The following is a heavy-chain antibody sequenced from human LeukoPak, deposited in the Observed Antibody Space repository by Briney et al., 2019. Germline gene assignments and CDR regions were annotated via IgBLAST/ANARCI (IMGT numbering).Heavy chain of an antibody. CDR1: GFLVSSKY. J-gene: IGHJ3*01. V-gene: IGHV3-53*01. CDR2: IYSGGGT. Sequence: QPGGSLRLSCAASGFLVSSKYMSWVRQAPGKGLEWVSVIYSGGGTNYAASVKGRFTISRDNSKNTLYLQMTSLRDEDTAVYYCARGPPSGSYDLWGPGTMVTVSS. CDR3: ARGPPSGSYDL. D-gene: IGHD1-26*01.